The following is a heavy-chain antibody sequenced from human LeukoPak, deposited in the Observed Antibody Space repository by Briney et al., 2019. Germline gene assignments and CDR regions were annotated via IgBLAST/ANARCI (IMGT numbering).Heavy chain of an antibody. V-gene: IGHV3-21*01. D-gene: IGHD3-22*01. CDR2: ISSSSSYI. Sequence: PGGSLRLSCAASGFTFSSCSMNWLRQAPGKGLEWVSSISSSSSYIYYADSVKGRFTISRDNAKNSLYLQMNSLRAEDTAVYYCARDSTYYYDSSGYYKFDYWGQGTLVTVSS. J-gene: IGHJ4*02. CDR3: ARDSTYYYDSSGYYKFDY. CDR1: GFTFSSCS.